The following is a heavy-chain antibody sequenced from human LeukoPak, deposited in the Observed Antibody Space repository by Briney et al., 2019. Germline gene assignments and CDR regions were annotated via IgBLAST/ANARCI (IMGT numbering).Heavy chain of an antibody. Sequence: GESLKISCXGSGYSFTSYWIGWVRQMAGKGLEWMGIIYPGDSDTRYSPSFQGQVTISADKSISTAYLQWSSLKASDTAMYYCARPPKYCSGGSCYSYYFDYWGQGTLVTVSS. CDR3: ARPPKYCSGGSCYSYYFDY. CDR1: GYSFTSYW. V-gene: IGHV5-51*01. D-gene: IGHD2-15*01. CDR2: IYPGDSDT. J-gene: IGHJ4*02.